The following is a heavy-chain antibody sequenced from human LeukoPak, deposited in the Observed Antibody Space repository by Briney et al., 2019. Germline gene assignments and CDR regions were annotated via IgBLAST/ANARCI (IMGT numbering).Heavy chain of an antibody. CDR3: ARLQYGDFYFDY. D-gene: IGHD4-17*01. V-gene: IGHV4-39*01. CDR2: IYYSGST. Sequence: SETLSLTCTVSGGSISSSSDYWGWIRQPAGKGLEWIGSIYYSGSTSYNPSLKSRVTISVDTSKNQFSLRLSSVTAADTAVYYCARLQYGDFYFDYWGQGTLVTFPS. J-gene: IGHJ4*02. CDR1: GGSISSSSDY.